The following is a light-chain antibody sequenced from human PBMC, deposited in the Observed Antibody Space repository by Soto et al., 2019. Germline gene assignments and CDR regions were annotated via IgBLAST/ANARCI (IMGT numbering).Light chain of an antibody. CDR2: GVT. Sequence: QSALTQPASVSGSPGQSITISCTGTSSDIGSYNSVSWYQQHPGKAPKLVIYGVTNRPSGVSDRFSGSKSGNTASLTISGLQAEDEADYYCGSYTTLSPLVFATGTKLTVL. V-gene: IGLV2-14*01. CDR1: SSDIGSYNS. CDR3: GSYTTLSPLV. J-gene: IGLJ1*01.